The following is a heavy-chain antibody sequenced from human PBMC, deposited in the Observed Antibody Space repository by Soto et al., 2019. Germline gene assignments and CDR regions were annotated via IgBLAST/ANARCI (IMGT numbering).Heavy chain of an antibody. V-gene: IGHV4-59*02. CDR2: MYHGGRT. J-gene: IGHJ4*02. CDR3: ARDPWRGPLDY. D-gene: IGHD3-16*01. CDR1: GDSVTNYF. Sequence: SETLSLTCTVSGDSVTNYFWSWMRQPPGKGLEWIGHMYHGGRTNYSPSLKSRVTMSLDSSKNQFSLNLSSVTAADTAVYFCARDPWRGPLDYWGQGSLVTVSS.